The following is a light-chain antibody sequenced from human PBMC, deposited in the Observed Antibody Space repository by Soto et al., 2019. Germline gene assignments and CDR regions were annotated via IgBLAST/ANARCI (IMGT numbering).Light chain of an antibody. CDR2: DVS. Sequence: SSLPQPPPLSGSPGQSIAISRPGTSSDVGGYNYVSWYQQHPGKAPKLMVYDVSNRPSGVSNRFSGSKSGNTASLTISGLQAEDEADYYCSSYTSSSTYVFGTGTKVTVL. CDR1: SSDVGGYNY. V-gene: IGLV2-14*01. CDR3: SSYTSSSTYV. J-gene: IGLJ1*01.